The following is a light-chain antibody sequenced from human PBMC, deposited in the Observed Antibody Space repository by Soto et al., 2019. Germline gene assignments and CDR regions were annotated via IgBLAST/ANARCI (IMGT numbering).Light chain of an antibody. CDR1: SSDVGNYNL. V-gene: IGLV2-23*01. J-gene: IGLJ1*01. CDR2: EAT. Sequence: QSVLTQPASVSGSPGQSITVSCTGTSSDVGNYNLVSWYQQHPGKAPKLMIYEATKRPSGVSTRFSGSKSGNTASLTISGLQAEDEADYYCCSYAGGSTSVFGTGTKLTFL. CDR3: CSYAGGSTSV.